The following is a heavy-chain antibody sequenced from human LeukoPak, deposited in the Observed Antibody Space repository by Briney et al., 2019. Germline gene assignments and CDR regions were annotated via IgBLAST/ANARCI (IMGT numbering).Heavy chain of an antibody. Sequence: GGSLRLSCAASGFTFSSYSMNWVRQAPGKGLEWVSAISGSGGSTYYADSVKGRFTISRDNSKNTLYLQMNSLRAEDTAVYYCAKVPVRYFDWLANWGQGTLVTVSS. CDR2: ISGSGGST. CDR3: AKVPVRYFDWLAN. V-gene: IGHV3-23*01. J-gene: IGHJ4*02. CDR1: GFTFSSYS. D-gene: IGHD3-9*01.